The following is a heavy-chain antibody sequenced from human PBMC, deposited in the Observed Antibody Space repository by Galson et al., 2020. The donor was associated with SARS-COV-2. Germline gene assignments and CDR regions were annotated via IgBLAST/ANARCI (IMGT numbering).Heavy chain of an antibody. Sequence: GESLKISCQGSGYSFNIYWIAWVRQMPGKGLEWMGIIYPDDSTTLYSPSFQGQVTISADKSISTAYLQWSSLKASDTAIYYCARPSGDNSYYYGMDVWGQGTTITVSS. J-gene: IGHJ6*02. V-gene: IGHV5-51*01. D-gene: IGHD4-17*01. CDR2: IYPDDSTT. CDR1: GYSFNIYW. CDR3: ARPSGDNSYYYGMDV.